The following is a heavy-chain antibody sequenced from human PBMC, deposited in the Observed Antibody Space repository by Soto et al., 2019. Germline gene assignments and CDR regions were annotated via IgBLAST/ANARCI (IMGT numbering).Heavy chain of an antibody. Sequence: PSETLSLTCTVSGDSISSYYWSWVRQPPGKGLEWIGYIYYSGSTDYNPSLKSRVTISVDRSKNQFSLKVNSVTAADSAVYYCARSRGYSGSRFDYWGQGTLVTVSS. CDR3: ARSRGYSGSRFDY. J-gene: IGHJ4*02. CDR1: GDSISSYY. CDR2: IYYSGST. D-gene: IGHD5-12*01. V-gene: IGHV4-59*01.